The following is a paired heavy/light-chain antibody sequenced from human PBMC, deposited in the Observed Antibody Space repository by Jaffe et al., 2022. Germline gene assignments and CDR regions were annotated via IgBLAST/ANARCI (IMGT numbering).Heavy chain of an antibody. CDR3: ARGRYYNSFDAFDI. V-gene: IGHV3-74*01. Sequence: EVQLVESGGGLVQPGGSLRLSCAASGFSFSSYWMHWVRQAPGKGLVWVSRVNRDGSSTSYADSVKGRFAVSRDTAKNTLYLQMNSLRAEDTAVYYCARGRYYNSFDAFDIWGQGTMVTVSS. CDR1: GFSFSSYW. CDR2: VNRDGSST. D-gene: IGHD3-10*01. J-gene: IGHJ3*02.
Light chain of an antibody. V-gene: IGLV2-11*01. Sequence: QSALTQPRSVSGSPGQSVTISCTGTSSDVGGYDYVSWYQQHPGKAPKLIIYDVNKRPSGVPDRFSGSKSGNTASLTISGLQAEDEADYYCCSYAGNYTVFGDGTKLTVL. J-gene: IGLJ3*02. CDR3: CSYAGNYTV. CDR2: DVN. CDR1: SSDVGGYDY.